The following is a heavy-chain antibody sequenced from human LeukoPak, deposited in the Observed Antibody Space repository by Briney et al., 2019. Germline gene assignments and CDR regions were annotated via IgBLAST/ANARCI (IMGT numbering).Heavy chain of an antibody. CDR3: AREGEYSTSVSIDY. CDR1: GFTFSSYG. CDR2: IWYDGSNK. D-gene: IGHD6-6*01. J-gene: IGHJ4*02. V-gene: IGHV3-33*01. Sequence: PGRSLRLSCAASGFTFSSYGMHWVRQAPGKGLEWVAVIWYDGSNKYYADSVKGRFTISRDNSKNTLYLQMNSLRAEDTAVYYCAREGEYSTSVSIDYWGQGTLVTVSS.